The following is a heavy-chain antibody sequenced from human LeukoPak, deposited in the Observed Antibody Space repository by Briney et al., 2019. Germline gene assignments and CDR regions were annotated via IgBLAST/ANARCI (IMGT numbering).Heavy chain of an antibody. Sequence: SETLSLTCTVFGGSISSSSYYWGWIRQPPGKGLEWVGSIYYSGRTYYNPSLKSRVTISIDTSKNQFSLKVTSVTAADTAVYYCARPSTFFTPYFDYWGQGALVTVSS. CDR3: ARPSTFFTPYFDY. J-gene: IGHJ4*02. CDR2: IYYSGRT. D-gene: IGHD2-15*01. V-gene: IGHV4-39*01. CDR1: GGSISSSSYY.